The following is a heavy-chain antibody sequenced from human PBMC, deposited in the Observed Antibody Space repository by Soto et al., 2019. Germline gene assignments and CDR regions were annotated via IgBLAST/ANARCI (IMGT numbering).Heavy chain of an antibody. CDR1: GFTFSSYS. Sequence: PGGSLRLSCAASGFTFSSYSMNWVRQAPGKGLEWVSSISSSSSYIYYADSVKGRFTIPRDNAKNSLYLQMNSLRAEDTAVYYCARVTHNANDAFDIWGQGTMVTVSS. J-gene: IGHJ3*02. D-gene: IGHD1-1*01. CDR3: ARVTHNANDAFDI. V-gene: IGHV3-21*01. CDR2: ISSSSSYI.